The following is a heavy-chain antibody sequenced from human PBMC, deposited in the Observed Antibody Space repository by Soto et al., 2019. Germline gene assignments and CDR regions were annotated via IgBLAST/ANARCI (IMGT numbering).Heavy chain of an antibody. Sequence: QVQLVESGGGVVQPGRSLRLSCAASGSSSSRDSMHWVRQAPGEGLEWVAFISYDGSSKYYADSVKGRFTLSRDSSKNTVFLQMNSLRVEDTAVYYCARDPGYRSRWGNIDVFDIWGQGTIVTVSS. CDR1: GSSSSRDS. CDR2: ISYDGSSK. V-gene: IGHV3-30-3*01. J-gene: IGHJ3*02. CDR3: ARDPGYRSRWGNIDVFDI. D-gene: IGHD2-2*01.